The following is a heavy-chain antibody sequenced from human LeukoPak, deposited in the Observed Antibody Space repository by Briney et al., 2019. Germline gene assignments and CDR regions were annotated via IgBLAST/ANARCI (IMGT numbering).Heavy chain of an antibody. CDR2: ISNDGSHR. D-gene: IGHD6-19*01. Sequence: GGSLRLSCAASGFIFSTYIVHWVRQGPGKGLEWVAGISNDGSHRYYADSVKGRFTISRDNSKNTLYLQMNSLRAEDTAVYYCARDRIRAVAGSGYFDYWGQGTLVTVSS. CDR3: ARDRIRAVAGSGYFDY. V-gene: IGHV3-30*04. J-gene: IGHJ4*02. CDR1: GFIFSTYI.